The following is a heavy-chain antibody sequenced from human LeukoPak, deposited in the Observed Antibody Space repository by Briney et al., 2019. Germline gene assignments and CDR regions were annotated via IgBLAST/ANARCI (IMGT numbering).Heavy chain of an antibody. CDR3: ARRGSGYYLHY. D-gene: IGHD3-22*01. CDR1: GYSINSGHY. J-gene: IGHJ4*02. CDR2: IYHSGIA. Sequence: SETLSLTCSVAGYSINSGHYWGWIRQPPGKGLEWIGRIYHSGIAFYNPSLKSRVTIWVGTSKNQFSLHLSSVPAADTAVYYCARRGSGYYLHYWGQGPLVTVSS. V-gene: IGHV4-38-2*02.